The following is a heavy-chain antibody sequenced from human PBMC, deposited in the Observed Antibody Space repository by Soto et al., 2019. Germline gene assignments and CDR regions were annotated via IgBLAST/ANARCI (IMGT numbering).Heavy chain of an antibody. J-gene: IGHJ4*02. V-gene: IGHV4-4*02. Sequence: SETLSLTCAVSGGTIDNNYWWSWVRQPPGKGLEWIGEIYYNGNTNYNPSLKSRLTISVDTSKNQFSLKLSSVTAADTAVYYCARRYGSFFDYWGQGTLVTVSS. CDR1: GGTIDNNYW. CDR3: ARRYGSFFDY. D-gene: IGHD5-18*01. CDR2: IYYNGNT.